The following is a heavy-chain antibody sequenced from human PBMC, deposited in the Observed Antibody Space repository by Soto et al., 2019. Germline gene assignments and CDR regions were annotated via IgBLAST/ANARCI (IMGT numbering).Heavy chain of an antibody. J-gene: IGHJ6*02. D-gene: IGHD2-21*02. CDR3: MRSYGDFYYFYYGRHV. Sequence: GESLKISCEGSGFIFSRYKIGWVRQMPGKGLEWMGIINPGNSDTTYSPSFQGQVTISADNSINPAYLQWSSLGASDTAFFFCMRSYGDFYYFYYGRHVWGQGTTVTVSS. V-gene: IGHV5-51*01. CDR1: GFIFSRYK. CDR2: INPGNSDT.